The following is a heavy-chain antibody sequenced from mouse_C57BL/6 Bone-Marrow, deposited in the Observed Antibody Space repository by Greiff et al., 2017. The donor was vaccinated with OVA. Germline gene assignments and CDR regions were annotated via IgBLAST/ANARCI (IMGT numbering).Heavy chain of an antibody. V-gene: IGHV7-1*01. CDR1: GFTFSDFY. Sequence: EVQRVESGGGLVQSGRSLRLSCATSGFTFSDFYMEWVRQAPGKGLEWIAASRNKANDYTTEYSASVKGRFIVSRDTSQSILYLQMNALRAEDTAIYYCAREGIWGQGTSVTVSS. CDR3: AREGI. CDR2: SRNKANDYTT. J-gene: IGHJ4*01.